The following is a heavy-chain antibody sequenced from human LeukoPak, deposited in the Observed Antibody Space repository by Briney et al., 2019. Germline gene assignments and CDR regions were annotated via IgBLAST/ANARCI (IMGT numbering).Heavy chain of an antibody. CDR1: GGTFSSYV. CDR3: AKAGSYYYYYMDV. CDR2: ISPSGGST. J-gene: IGHJ6*03. V-gene: IGHV1-46*01. D-gene: IGHD7-27*01. Sequence: ASVKVSCKASGGTFSSYVISWVRQAPGQGLEWMGVISPSGGSTSYAQKFQARVTMTRDMSTSTVYMELSSLRSEDTAVYYCAKAGSYYYYYMDVWGKGTTVTVSS.